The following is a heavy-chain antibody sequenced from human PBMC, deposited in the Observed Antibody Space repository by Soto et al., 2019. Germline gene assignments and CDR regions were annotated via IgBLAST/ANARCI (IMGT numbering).Heavy chain of an antibody. CDR3: AREGINYYGSGSYQSWFDP. J-gene: IGHJ5*02. CDR2: IYYSGST. V-gene: IGHV4-30-4*01. Sequence: SETLSLTCTVSGGSISSGDYYWSWIRQPPGKGLEWIGYIYYSGSTYYNPSLKSRVTISVDTSKNQFSLKLSSVTAADTAVYYCAREGINYYGSGSYQSWFDPWGQGTLVTAPQ. D-gene: IGHD3-10*01. CDR1: GGSISSGDYY.